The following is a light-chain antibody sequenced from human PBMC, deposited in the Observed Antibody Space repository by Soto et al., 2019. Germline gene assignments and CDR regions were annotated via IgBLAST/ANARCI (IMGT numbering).Light chain of an antibody. J-gene: IGKJ5*01. CDR2: GAS. Sequence: EIVMTQFPATLSLSPGERATLSCRASQSFTSNLAWYQHKPGQAPRLLIYGASTRATDAPDRFSGSGSGTEFTLTISNLQSEDLAVYYCQQYNNWPRTFGQGTRLEIK. CDR3: QQYNNWPRT. V-gene: IGKV3-15*01. CDR1: QSFTSN.